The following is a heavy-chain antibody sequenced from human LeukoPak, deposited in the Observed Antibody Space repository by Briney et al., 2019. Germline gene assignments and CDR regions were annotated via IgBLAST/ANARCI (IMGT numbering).Heavy chain of an antibody. CDR3: AKDATFGGVMAMYYFDY. Sequence: GGSLRLSCAASGFTFSSYGMSWVRQAPGKGLEWVSGISGSGGSTNYADSVKGRFTISRDNSKNTLYLQMNSLRAEDTAVYYCAKDATFGGVMAMYYFDYWGQGTLVTVSS. V-gene: IGHV3-23*01. CDR2: ISGSGGST. J-gene: IGHJ4*02. CDR1: GFTFSSYG. D-gene: IGHD3-16*01.